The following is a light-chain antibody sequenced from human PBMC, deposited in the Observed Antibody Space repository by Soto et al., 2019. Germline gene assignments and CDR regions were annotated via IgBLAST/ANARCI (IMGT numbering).Light chain of an antibody. CDR2: DDS. J-gene: IGLJ1*01. V-gene: IGLV3-21*02. CDR1: NMGSKS. CDR3: QVWDSTTDHYV. Sequence: SYELTQPPSVSVAPGQTARITCGGNNMGSKSVHWYQQKPGQAPVLVGYDDSDRPSGISERFSGSKSGNTATLTISRVEAGNEAEYYCQVWDSTTDHYVFGTGPKVTV.